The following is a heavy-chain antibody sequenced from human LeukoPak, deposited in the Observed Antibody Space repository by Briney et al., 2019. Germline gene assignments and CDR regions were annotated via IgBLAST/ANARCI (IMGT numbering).Heavy chain of an antibody. J-gene: IGHJ4*02. CDR2: ISYDGSNK. Sequence: GGSLRLSCAASGFTFSSYAMHWVRQAPGKGLEWVAVISYDGSNKYYADSVKGRFTISRDNSKNTLYLQMNSLRAEDTAVYYCARDQQYDFWSGYWGYFDYWGQGTLATVSS. CDR1: GFTFSSYA. CDR3: ARDQQYDFWSGYWGYFDY. D-gene: IGHD3-3*01. V-gene: IGHV3-30*01.